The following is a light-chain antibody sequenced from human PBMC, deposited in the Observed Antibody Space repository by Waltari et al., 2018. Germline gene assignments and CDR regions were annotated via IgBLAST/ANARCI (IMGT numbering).Light chain of an antibody. CDR2: WAS. CDR1: RSISYTKNY. Sequence: DIILTQSPETLAVSLGERATNNCKSSRSISYTKNYLSWYQQKPGQAPRLLISWASTRDFGVPDRFSGSGSGADFTLTIDGLQAEDVAVYYCQQYYSNPTFGQGTKVQIK. CDR3: QQYYSNPT. V-gene: IGKV4-1*01. J-gene: IGKJ1*01.